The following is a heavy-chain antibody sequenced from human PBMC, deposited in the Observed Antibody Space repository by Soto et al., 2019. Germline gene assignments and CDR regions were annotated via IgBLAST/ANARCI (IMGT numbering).Heavy chain of an antibody. J-gene: IGHJ5*02. V-gene: IGHV4-31*03. Sequence: QVQLQESGPGLVKPSQTLSLTCTVSGGSISSGGYYWSWIRQHPGKGLEWIGYIYYSGSTYYNPSLKGRVTISVDTSKNQFSLKLSSVTAADTAVYYCARVEHSSSWYWDNWFDPWGQGTLVTVSS. CDR3: ARVEHSSSWYWDNWFDP. D-gene: IGHD6-13*01. CDR1: GGSISSGGYY. CDR2: IYYSGST.